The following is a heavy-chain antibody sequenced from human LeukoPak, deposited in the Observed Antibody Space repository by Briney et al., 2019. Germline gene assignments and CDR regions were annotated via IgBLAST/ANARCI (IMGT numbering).Heavy chain of an antibody. CDR2: IYYSGST. V-gene: IGHV4-59*01. CDR1: GGSISSYY. Sequence: SETLSLTCTVSGGSISSYYWSWIRQPLGKGLEWIGYIYYSGSTNYNPSLKSRVTISVDTSKNQFSLKLSSVTAADTAVYYCARDLGIAVAGNYYYGMDVWGKGTTVTVSS. CDR3: ARDLGIAVAGNYYYGMDV. J-gene: IGHJ6*04. D-gene: IGHD6-19*01.